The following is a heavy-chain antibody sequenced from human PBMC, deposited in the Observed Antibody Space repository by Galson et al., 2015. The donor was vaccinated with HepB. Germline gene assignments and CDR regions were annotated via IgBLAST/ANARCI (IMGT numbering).Heavy chain of an antibody. V-gene: IGHV3-23*01. CDR2: ISGSGGST. CDR1: GFTFSRYA. CDR3: AKAVAYTFGEFNYYFAY. J-gene: IGHJ4*02. Sequence: SLRLSCAASGFTFSRYAMSWVRQAPGKGLEWVSAISGSGGSTYYEDSVKGRFTISRDNSKNTLYLQMNSLRAEDTAVYYCAKAVAYTFGEFNYYFAYCGQGTLVTVSS. D-gene: IGHD3-10*01.